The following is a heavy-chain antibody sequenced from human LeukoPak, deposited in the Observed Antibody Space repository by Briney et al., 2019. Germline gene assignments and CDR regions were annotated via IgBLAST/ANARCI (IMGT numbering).Heavy chain of an antibody. CDR1: GGSISSYY. Sequence: SETLSLTCTVSGGSISSYYWSWIRQPPGKGLEWIGYIYYTGSTNYNPSLKSRVTIPVDTSKNQFSLELSSVTAADTAVYYCARGNSGSYYGFDYWGQGTLVTVSS. V-gene: IGHV4-59*01. CDR2: IYYTGST. CDR3: ARGNSGSYYGFDY. D-gene: IGHD1-26*01. J-gene: IGHJ4*02.